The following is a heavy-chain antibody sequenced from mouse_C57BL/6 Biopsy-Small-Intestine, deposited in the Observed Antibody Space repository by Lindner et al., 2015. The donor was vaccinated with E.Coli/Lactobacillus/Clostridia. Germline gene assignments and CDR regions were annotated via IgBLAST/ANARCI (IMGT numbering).Heavy chain of an antibody. J-gene: IGHJ3*01. Sequence: VQLQESGPELVKPGASVKLSCKASGYTFTSYDINWVKQRPGQGLEWIGWIYPRDGSTIYNEKFKGKATLTVDTSSSTAYMELHSLTSEDSAVYFCARYDYDGAYWGQGTLVTVFA. CDR2: IYPRDGST. CDR1: GYTFTSYD. D-gene: IGHD2-4*01. CDR3: ARYDYDGAY. V-gene: IGHV1-85*01.